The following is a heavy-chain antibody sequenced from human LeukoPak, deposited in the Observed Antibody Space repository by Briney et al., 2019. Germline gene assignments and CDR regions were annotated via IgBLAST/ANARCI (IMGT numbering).Heavy chain of an antibody. J-gene: IGHJ4*02. V-gene: IGHV3-48*01. Sequence: GGSLRLSCAASGFIFSSYSMDWVRQAPGKGLEWVSYISSSSSSIYYADAVKGRFTISRDNAKNSLYLQMNSLRAEDTAVYYCARVYRRYFDYWGQGTLVTVSS. CDR3: ARVYRRYFDY. D-gene: IGHD1-14*01. CDR1: GFIFSSYS. CDR2: ISSSSSSI.